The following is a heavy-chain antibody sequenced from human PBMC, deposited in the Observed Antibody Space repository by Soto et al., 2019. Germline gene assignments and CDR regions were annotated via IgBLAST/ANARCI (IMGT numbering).Heavy chain of an antibody. CDR1: GYTFTGNY. J-gene: IGHJ4*01. CDR2: INPKSGGT. CDR3: ARGAYSSPGPAHY. V-gene: IGHV1-2*02. Sequence: ASVKVSCKASGYTFTGNYMHWVRQAPGQGLEWMGWINPKSGGTKYAQKFKGRVTMTRDTSITTAYMELSGLRYDDTAVYHCARGAYSSPGPAHYW. D-gene: IGHD3-22*01.